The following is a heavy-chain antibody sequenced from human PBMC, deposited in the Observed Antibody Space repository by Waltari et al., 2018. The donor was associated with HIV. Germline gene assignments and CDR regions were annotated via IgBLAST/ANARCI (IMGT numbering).Heavy chain of an antibody. J-gene: IGHJ3*02. CDR1: GNSFTSYW. Sequence: EVQLVQSGAEVKKPRESLRISCKGSGNSFTSYWISWVRQRPGKGLGWMGRMDPVASYTSYGPPVQGHVTISADKSSSTAYLQWSSLKAADTSMYYCGVPAASDAFDIWGQGTMVTVSS. CDR2: MDPVASYT. D-gene: IGHD2-2*01. V-gene: IGHV5-10-1*01. CDR3: GVPAASDAFDI.